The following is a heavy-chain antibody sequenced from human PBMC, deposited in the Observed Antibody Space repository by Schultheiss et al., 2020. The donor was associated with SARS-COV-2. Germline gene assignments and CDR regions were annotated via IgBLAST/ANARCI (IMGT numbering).Heavy chain of an antibody. CDR3: ATTPQSRAEFDY. CDR2: ISSSGSTI. V-gene: IGHV3-48*04. J-gene: IGHJ4*02. CDR1: GFTFSSYA. Sequence: GGSLRLSCAASGFTFSSYAMHWVRQAPGKGLEWVSYISSSGSTIYYADSVKGRFTISRDNAKNSLYLQMNSLRAEDTAVYYCATTPQSRAEFDYWGQGTLVTVSS.